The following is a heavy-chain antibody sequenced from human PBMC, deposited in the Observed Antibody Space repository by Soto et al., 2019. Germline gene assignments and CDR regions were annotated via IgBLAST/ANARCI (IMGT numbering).Heavy chain of an antibody. D-gene: IGHD3-22*01. V-gene: IGHV4-39*02. CDR2: IYYSGST. Sequence: SQTLPLTCTVAGSSISTSSYHWGWIRQPPGKGLEWIGSIYYSGSTYYNPSLKSRVTISVDTSKNQFSLKLSSVPVSDAAVYYCARDYDSSGDYWGQGTLV. CDR1: GSSISTSSYH. CDR3: ARDYDSSGDY. J-gene: IGHJ4*01.